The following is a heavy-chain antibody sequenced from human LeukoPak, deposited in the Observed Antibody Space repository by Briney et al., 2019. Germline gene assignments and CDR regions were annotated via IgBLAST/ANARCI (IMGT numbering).Heavy chain of an antibody. CDR3: ARGAGTSPIYY. D-gene: IGHD1-7*01. J-gene: IGHJ4*02. Sequence: SVKVSCKASGGTISIHAISWVRQAPGQGLEWMGGIIPIFGAAKYAQKFQGRVTITTDESTSTAYMELSSLTTEDTAVYYCARGAGTSPIYYWGQGTLVTVSS. CDR1: GGTISIHA. CDR2: IIPIFGAA. V-gene: IGHV1-69*05.